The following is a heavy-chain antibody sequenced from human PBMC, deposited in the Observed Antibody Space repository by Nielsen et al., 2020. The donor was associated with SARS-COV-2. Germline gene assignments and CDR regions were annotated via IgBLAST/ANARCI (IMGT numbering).Heavy chain of an antibody. V-gene: IGHV1-2*06. CDR2: INPNSGGT. CDR1: GGTFSSYA. CDR3: ARSNPNVSAGAFDI. Sequence: ASVKVSCKASGGTFSSYAISWVRQAPGQGLEWMGRINPNSGGTNYAQKFQGRVTMTRDTSISTAYMELSRLRSDDTAVYYCARSNPNVSAGAFDIWGQGTMVTVSS. D-gene: IGHD1-1*01. J-gene: IGHJ3*02.